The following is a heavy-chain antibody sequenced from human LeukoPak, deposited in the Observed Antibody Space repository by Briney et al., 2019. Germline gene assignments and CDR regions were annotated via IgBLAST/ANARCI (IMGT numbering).Heavy chain of an antibody. CDR1: VFTFSSYG. CDR3: VKESGFMGAPNSAFDT. Sequence: GGSLRLSCAASVFTFSSYGMHGVRQSAGKELEAVGVMSYYVSNKYNADSVRGGFTSSRDNSKNTLYLKMSSLRAEETAVYYCVKESGFMGAPNSAFDTWGQGTTVTVSS. V-gene: IGHV3-30*18. J-gene: IGHJ3*02. CDR2: MSYYVSNK. D-gene: IGHD3-16*01.